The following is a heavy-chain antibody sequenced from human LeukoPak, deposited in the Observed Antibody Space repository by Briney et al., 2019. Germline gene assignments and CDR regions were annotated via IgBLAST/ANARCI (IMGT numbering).Heavy chain of an antibody. CDR3: ARWRGLQSEFDC. CDR2: IGLDGAQK. V-gene: IGHV3-7*01. D-gene: IGHD5-24*01. J-gene: IGHJ4*02. Sequence: PGGSLRLSCAASGFTFISYGMHCVRQAPGKGLECVATIGLDGAQKDFVDSVKGRFTLSRDNAKNSLFLEMNRLRVEDTAVYYCARWRGLQSEFDCWGQGTLVTVSS. CDR1: GFTFISYG.